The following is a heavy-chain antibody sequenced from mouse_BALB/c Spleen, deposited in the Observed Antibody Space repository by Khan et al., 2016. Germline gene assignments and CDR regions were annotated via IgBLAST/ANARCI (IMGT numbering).Heavy chain of an antibody. Sequence: EVELVESGGGLVQPGGSLKLSCAASGFTFSTYAMSWVRQTPDKRLERVATINSNGGSTYYPDNVTGRFTISRNNAKNTLYLQMTSLTSKDTAMYYCARVLHSVDYWGQGTSLTVSS. CDR2: INSNGGST. D-gene: IGHD1-1*01. V-gene: IGHV5-6-3*01. CDR3: ARVLHSVDY. J-gene: IGHJ2*02. CDR1: GFTFSTYA.